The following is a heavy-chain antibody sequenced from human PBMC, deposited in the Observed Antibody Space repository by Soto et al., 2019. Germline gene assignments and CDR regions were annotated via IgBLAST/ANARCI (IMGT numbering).Heavy chain of an antibody. Sequence: SGPTLVNPPHTLSLPCTVSVFSVIPPGVGVGWIRRPPGKALEWLGIIYWNDDKRYSPYLKSRLTITKDTSKNQVVLTMTNMNPVDTATYYCAPCPWGAAPDYWGQGTLVTVSS. V-gene: IGHV2-5*01. D-gene: IGHD3-16*01. CDR1: VFSVIPPGVG. J-gene: IGHJ4*02. CDR2: IYWNDDK. CDR3: APCPWGAAPDY.